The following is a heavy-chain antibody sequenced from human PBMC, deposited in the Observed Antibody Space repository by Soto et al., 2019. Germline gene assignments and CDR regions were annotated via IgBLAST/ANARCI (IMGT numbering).Heavy chain of an antibody. V-gene: IGHV3-30-3*01. Sequence: LRLSCAASGFTFSSYAMHWVRQAPGKGLERVAVISYDGSNKYYADSVKGRFTISRDNYKNTLYLQMNSLRAEDTAVYYCARDPSEYYDFWSRYYPGDGMDVWSHGTTDTVCS. CDR1: GFTFSSYA. J-gene: IGHJ6*02. CDR3: ARDPSEYYDFWSRYYPGDGMDV. D-gene: IGHD3-3*01. CDR2: ISYDGSNK.